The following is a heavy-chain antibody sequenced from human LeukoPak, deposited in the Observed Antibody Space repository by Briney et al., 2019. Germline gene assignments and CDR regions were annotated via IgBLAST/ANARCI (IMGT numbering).Heavy chain of an antibody. CDR2: IYYSGST. CDR3: ARELAGLKHIVVVTAMDY. D-gene: IGHD2-21*02. Sequence: SETLSLTCTVSGGSISSYYWSWIRQPPGKGLEWIGYIYYSGSTNYNPSLKSRVTISVDTSKNQFSLKLSSVTAADTAVYYCARELAGLKHIVVVTAMDYWGQGTLVTVSS. V-gene: IGHV4-59*12. CDR1: GGSISSYY. J-gene: IGHJ4*02.